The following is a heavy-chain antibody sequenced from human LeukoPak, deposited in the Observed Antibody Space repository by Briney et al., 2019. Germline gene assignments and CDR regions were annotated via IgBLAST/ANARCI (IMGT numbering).Heavy chain of an antibody. Sequence: WGSLRLSCAISGDSVSSNSTSWNWIRQSPSRGLEWLGRTYYKSRWFNDYAGSVRSRITIIPDTSKNQFSLRLNSVTPEDTAMYYCAGALRDGYYPIDYWGQGTLVTVSS. D-gene: IGHD5-24*01. V-gene: IGHV6-1*01. CDR3: AGALRDGYYPIDY. CDR1: GDSVSSNSTS. J-gene: IGHJ4*02. CDR2: TYYKSRWFN.